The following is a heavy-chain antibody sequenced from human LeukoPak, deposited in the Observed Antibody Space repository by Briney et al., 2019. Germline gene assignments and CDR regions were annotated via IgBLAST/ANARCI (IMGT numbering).Heavy chain of an antibody. V-gene: IGHV1-18*04. Sequence: GASVKVSCKASGYTFTSYGISWVRQAPGQGLEWMGWISAYTGNTNYAQKFQGRVTMTTDTSTSTAYMELRGLRSDDTAVYYCARVGFEDILTGYYSDWGQGTLVTVSS. J-gene: IGHJ4*02. CDR2: ISAYTGNT. D-gene: IGHD3-9*01. CDR1: GYTFTSYG. CDR3: ARVGFEDILTGYYSD.